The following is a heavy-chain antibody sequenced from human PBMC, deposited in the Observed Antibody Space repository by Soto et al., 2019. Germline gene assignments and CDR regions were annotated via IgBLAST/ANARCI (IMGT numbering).Heavy chain of an antibody. J-gene: IGHJ4*02. D-gene: IGHD2-8*01. CDR3: ARGSNQDY. Sequence: EVQLVESGGDLVQPGGSLRFSCVASGFTFSPYWMSWVRQAPGRGLQWVATINNDGSEKYYADSVKGRFTISRDNARDSLYLQLTSLRAEDTAIYYCARGSNQDYWGQGTLVAVSS. CDR1: GFTFSPYW. CDR2: INNDGSEK. V-gene: IGHV3-7*03.